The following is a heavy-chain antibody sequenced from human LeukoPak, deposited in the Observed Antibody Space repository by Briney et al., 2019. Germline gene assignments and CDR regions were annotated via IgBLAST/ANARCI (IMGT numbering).Heavy chain of an antibody. CDR1: GFTFSDYY. D-gene: IGHD3-22*01. CDR3: AKDRYYYDSSGYSYYFDY. J-gene: IGHJ4*02. CDR2: ISSSGSTT. Sequence: GGSLRLSCAASGFTFSDYYMSWIRQAPGKGLEWVSYISSSGSTTYYADSVKGRFTISRDNSKNTLYLQMNSLRAEDTAVYYCAKDRYYYDSSGYSYYFDYWGQGTLVTVSS. V-gene: IGHV3-11*01.